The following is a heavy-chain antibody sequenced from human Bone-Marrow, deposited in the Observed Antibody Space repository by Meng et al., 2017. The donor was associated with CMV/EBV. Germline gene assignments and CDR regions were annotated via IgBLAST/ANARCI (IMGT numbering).Heavy chain of an antibody. Sequence: GGSLRLSCAVSGFTFSNYEMNWVRQAPGKGLEWISYISTSGSTIYYADSVTGRFTISRDNAKNSLYLQMNSLRAEDTAVYYCARGATPDYWGQGTLVTVSS. CDR2: ISTSGSTI. D-gene: IGHD5-12*01. V-gene: IGHV3-48*03. CDR1: GFTFSNYE. J-gene: IGHJ4*02. CDR3: ARGATPDY.